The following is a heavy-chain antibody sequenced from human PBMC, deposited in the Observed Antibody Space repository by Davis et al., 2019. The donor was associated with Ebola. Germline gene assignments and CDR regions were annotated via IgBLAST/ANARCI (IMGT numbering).Heavy chain of an antibody. CDR3: ARASGGSYKGGGFDY. V-gene: IGHV1-18*01. D-gene: IGHD1-26*01. CDR2: ISVYNGNT. J-gene: IGHJ4*02. CDR1: GYTFSRYT. Sequence: ASVKVSCKSSGYTFSRYTITWARQAPGRGLEWMGWISVYNGNTIHAQNLQGRVTVTADTSTDTAYMDLRDLRSDDTAVYYCARASGGSYKGGGFDYWGQGTLVTVSS.